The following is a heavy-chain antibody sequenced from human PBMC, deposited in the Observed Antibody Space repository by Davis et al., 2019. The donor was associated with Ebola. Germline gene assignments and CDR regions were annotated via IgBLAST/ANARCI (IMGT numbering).Heavy chain of an antibody. J-gene: IGHJ4*02. CDR3: AKDLGRTWMATIGGSFDY. V-gene: IGHV3-23*01. CDR2: FSGSGDNR. Sequence: GGSLRLSCAASGFTFSNYWMSWVRQAPGKGLEWVSSFSGSGDNRYYADSVRGRFIISRENSKNTLYLQMNSLRAEDTAVYYCAKDLGRTWMATIGGSFDYWGQGTLVTVSS. CDR1: GFTFSNYW. D-gene: IGHD5-24*01.